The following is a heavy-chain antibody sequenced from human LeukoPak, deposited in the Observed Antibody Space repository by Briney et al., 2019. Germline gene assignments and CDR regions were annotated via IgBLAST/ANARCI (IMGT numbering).Heavy chain of an antibody. CDR2: IYYSGST. CDR3: ARDRGSDFDY. D-gene: IGHD6-19*01. V-gene: IGHV4-59*01. Sequence: SETLSLTCTVSGGSISSYYWSWIRQPPGEGLEWIGYIYYSGSTNYNPSLKSRVTISVDTSKNQFSLKLSSVTAADTAVYYCARDRGSDFDYWGQGTLVTVSS. J-gene: IGHJ4*02. CDR1: GGSISSYY.